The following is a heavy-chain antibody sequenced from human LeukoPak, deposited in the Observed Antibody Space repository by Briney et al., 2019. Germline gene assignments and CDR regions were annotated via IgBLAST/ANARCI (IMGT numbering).Heavy chain of an antibody. J-gene: IGHJ4*02. CDR2: ISGSGGST. Sequence: PGGSLRLSCAASGFTFSSYAMSWVRQAPGKGLECVSTISGSGGSTYYADSGKGRFTISRDNSKNPLYLQMNSLRAEDTAVYYCAKVPRGGSFRWGYYFDYWGQGTLVAVSS. CDR1: GFTFSSYA. V-gene: IGHV3-23*01. CDR3: AKVPRGGSFRWGYYFDY. D-gene: IGHD3-16*02.